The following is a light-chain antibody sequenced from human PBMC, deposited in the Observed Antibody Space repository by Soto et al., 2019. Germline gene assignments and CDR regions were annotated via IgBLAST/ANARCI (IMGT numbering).Light chain of an antibody. CDR2: GAS. J-gene: IGKJ1*01. V-gene: IGKV3-15*01. CDR3: QQYNNWPPKT. CDR1: QSVSSN. Sequence: EIGMTQSQATLSVSPGERATLSCSASQSVSSNLAWYQQKPGQAPRLLIYGASTRATGIPARFSGSGSGTECTRTISSLQSEDFAVYYCQQYNNWPPKTFGQWTKVEIK.